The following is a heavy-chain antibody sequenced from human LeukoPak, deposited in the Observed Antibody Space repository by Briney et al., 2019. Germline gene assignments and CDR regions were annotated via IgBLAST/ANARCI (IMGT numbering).Heavy chain of an antibody. CDR2: MNPNSGNT. J-gene: IGHJ4*02. Sequence: GASVKVSCKASGYTFTSYDINWVRQATGQGLEWMGWMNPNSGNTGYAQKFQGRVTITRNTSISTAYMQLSSLRSEDTAVYYCARYAYGSGADTDYWGQGTLVTVSS. CDR1: GYTFTSYD. V-gene: IGHV1-8*03. D-gene: IGHD3-10*01. CDR3: ARYAYGSGADTDY.